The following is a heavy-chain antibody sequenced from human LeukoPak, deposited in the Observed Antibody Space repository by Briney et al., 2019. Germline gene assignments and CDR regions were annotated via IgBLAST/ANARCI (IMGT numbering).Heavy chain of an antibody. D-gene: IGHD3-9*01. Sequence: PGGSLRLSCAASGFTFSNAWMSWVRQAPGKGLEWVGRIKSKTDGGTTDYAAPVKGRFTISRDDSKNTLYLQMNSLKTEDTAVYYCATVGYDILTGYRDYWGQGTLVTVSS. CDR3: ATVGYDILTGYRDY. CDR2: IKSKTDGGTT. CDR1: GFTFSNAW. J-gene: IGHJ4*02. V-gene: IGHV3-15*01.